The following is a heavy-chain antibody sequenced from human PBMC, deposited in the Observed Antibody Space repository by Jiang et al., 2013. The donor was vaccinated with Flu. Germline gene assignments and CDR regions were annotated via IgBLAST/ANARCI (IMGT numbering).Heavy chain of an antibody. CDR1: GYSFTNYG. D-gene: IGHD4-17*01. V-gene: IGHV1-18*01. CDR3: ARVDYGDYVVGH. J-gene: IGHJ5*02. Sequence: GAEVKKPGASVKVSCKASGYSFTNYGISWIRQAPGQGLEWMGWISTSKGNTKCAHNLQGRVTMTTDTSTSTAYMELRSLRSNDTAVYYCARVDYGDYVVGHWGQGTLVAVSA. CDR2: ISTSKGNT.